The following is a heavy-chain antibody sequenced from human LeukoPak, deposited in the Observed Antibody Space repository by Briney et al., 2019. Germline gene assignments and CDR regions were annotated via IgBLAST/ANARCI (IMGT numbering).Heavy chain of an antibody. J-gene: IGHJ3*02. V-gene: IGHV4-59*08. CDR3: ARGDPSYCSSTSCYPPADAFDI. CDR1: GGSISSYY. Sequence: SETLSLTCTVSGGSISSYYWSWIRQPPGKGLEWIGYIYYSGSTNYNPSLKSRVTISVDTSKNQFSLKLSSVTAADTAVYYCARGDPSYCSSTSCYPPADAFDIWGQGTMVTVSS. CDR2: IYYSGST. D-gene: IGHD2-2*01.